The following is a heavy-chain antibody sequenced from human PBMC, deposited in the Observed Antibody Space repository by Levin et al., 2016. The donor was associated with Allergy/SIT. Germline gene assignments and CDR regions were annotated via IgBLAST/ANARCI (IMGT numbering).Heavy chain of an antibody. Sequence: WVRQAPGQGLEWMGWISAYNGNTNYAQKFQGRVTITADESTSTAYMELSSLRSEDTAVYYCASCELGIRAQLMWEYYYDSSGSYTFDYWGQGTLVTVSS. CDR2: ISAYNGNT. D-gene: IGHD3-22*01. V-gene: IGHV1-18*01. CDR3: ASCELGIRAQLMWEYYYDSSGSYTFDY. J-gene: IGHJ4*02.